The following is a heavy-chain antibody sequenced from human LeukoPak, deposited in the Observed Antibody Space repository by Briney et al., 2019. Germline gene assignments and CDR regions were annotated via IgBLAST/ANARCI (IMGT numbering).Heavy chain of an antibody. D-gene: IGHD2-21*02. Sequence: PGGSLRLSCAASGFTFSRYWMSWVRQAPGKGLEWLANIKQDGSEKYYVDSVKGRFTISRHDAKSSLYLQMSRLRAEDTAVYYCARHYSLHCGGDCYRDDYFDYWGQGTLVTVSS. CDR1: GFTFSRYW. V-gene: IGHV3-7*01. CDR3: ARHYSLHCGGDCYRDDYFDY. J-gene: IGHJ4*02. CDR2: IKQDGSEK.